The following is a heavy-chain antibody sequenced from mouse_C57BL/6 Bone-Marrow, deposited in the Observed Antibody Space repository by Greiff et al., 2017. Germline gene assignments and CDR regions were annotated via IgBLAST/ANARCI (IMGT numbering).Heavy chain of an antibody. CDR1: GFTFTDYY. Sequence: EVMLVESGGGLVQPGGSLSLSCAASGFTFTDYYMSWVRQPPGTALEWLGFIRNKANGYTTEYSASVKGRFTIARDNSQSILYLQMNALRAEDSATYYCARYLYYGYYVFAYWGQGTLVTVSA. J-gene: IGHJ3*01. CDR3: ARYLYYGYYVFAY. D-gene: IGHD2-1*01. CDR2: IRNKANGYTT. V-gene: IGHV7-3*01.